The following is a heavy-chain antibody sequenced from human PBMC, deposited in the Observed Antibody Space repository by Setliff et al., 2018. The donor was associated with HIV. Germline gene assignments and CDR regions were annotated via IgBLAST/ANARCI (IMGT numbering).Heavy chain of an antibody. CDR3: VRGIVGASVFNY. CDR2: IKTDGSEK. J-gene: IGHJ4*02. V-gene: IGHV3-7*01. CDR1: GFTFSSYW. Sequence: PGGSLRLSCAASGFTFSSYWMSWVRQAPGKGPEWVANIKTDGSEKFYAGSVKGRFTISRDNAKNTLYLQMNGLRAEDTAVYYCVRGIVGASVFNYWGQGTQVTVSS. D-gene: IGHD1-26*01.